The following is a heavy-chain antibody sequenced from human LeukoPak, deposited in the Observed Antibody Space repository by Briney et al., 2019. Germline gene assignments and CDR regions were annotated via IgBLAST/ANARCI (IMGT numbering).Heavy chain of an antibody. J-gene: IGHJ3*02. CDR2: ISYIGST. CDR3: ARDLVTVTKGFDI. D-gene: IGHD4-17*01. Sequence: SETLSLTCAVSDDSFSSHYWTWIRQPPGKGLEWIGYISYIGSTNYNPSLKSRVTISIDTSKNQFSLKLSPVTAADTAAYYCARDLVTVTKGFDIWGQGTMVSVSS. CDR1: DDSFSSHY. V-gene: IGHV4-59*11.